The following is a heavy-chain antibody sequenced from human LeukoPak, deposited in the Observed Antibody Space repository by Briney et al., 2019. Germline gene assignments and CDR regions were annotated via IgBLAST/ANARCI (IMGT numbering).Heavy chain of an antibody. D-gene: IGHD3-9*01. J-gene: IGHJ4*02. Sequence: SETLSLTCAVYGGSFSGDYWSWIRQPPGKGLEWIGEINHSGSTNYNPTLKSRVTISVDTSKIQFSLKQSSVTAAYTAVYYCARGHRYYDILTGYSCAGFDYWGQGTLVTVSS. CDR3: ARGHRYYDILTGYSCAGFDY. CDR2: INHSGST. CDR1: GGSFSGDY. V-gene: IGHV4-34*01.